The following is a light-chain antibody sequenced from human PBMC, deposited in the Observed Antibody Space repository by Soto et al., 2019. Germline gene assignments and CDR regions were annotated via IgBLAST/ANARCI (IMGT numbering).Light chain of an antibody. Sequence: DIQMTQSPSSLSASVGDRVTITCRASQTISGYLNWYQQKPGKAPKLLIYTASSLQSGVPSRFSGSGSGTDFTLTISSLQPEDFATYYCQQNYNNPYTFGQGTKLES. V-gene: IGKV1-39*01. CDR2: TAS. CDR1: QTISGY. J-gene: IGKJ2*01. CDR3: QQNYNNPYT.